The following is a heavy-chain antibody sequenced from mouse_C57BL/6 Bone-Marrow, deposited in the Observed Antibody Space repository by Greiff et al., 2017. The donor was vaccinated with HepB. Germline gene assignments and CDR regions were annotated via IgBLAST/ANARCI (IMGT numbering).Heavy chain of an antibody. D-gene: IGHD2-1*01. CDR3: ARYQGNYGCYFDY. V-gene: IGHV3-8*01. CDR2: ISYSGST. Sequence: EVQLQESGPGLAKPSPSLSLTCSVTGYSITSDYWNWIRKFPGNKLEYMGYISYSGSTYYNTSLKSRISITRDTSKNQNYLQLNSVTTADTATYYCARYQGNYGCYFDYWGQGTTLTVSS. J-gene: IGHJ2*01. CDR1: GYSITSDY.